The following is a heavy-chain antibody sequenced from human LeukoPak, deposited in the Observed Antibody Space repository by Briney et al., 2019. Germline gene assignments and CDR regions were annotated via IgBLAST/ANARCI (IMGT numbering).Heavy chain of an antibody. D-gene: IGHD3-22*01. CDR2: IYSGGST. CDR3: ARGRDLYDSSGYYSETTTYYYYYYMDV. V-gene: IGHV3-53*01. J-gene: IGHJ6*03. CDR1: GFTVSSNY. Sequence: GGSLRLSCAASGFTVSSNYMSWVRQAPGKGLEWVSVIYSGGSTYYADSVNGRFTISRDNSKHTLYLQMNRLRAEDTAVYYCARGRDLYDSSGYYSETTTYYYYYYMDVWGKGTTVTVSS.